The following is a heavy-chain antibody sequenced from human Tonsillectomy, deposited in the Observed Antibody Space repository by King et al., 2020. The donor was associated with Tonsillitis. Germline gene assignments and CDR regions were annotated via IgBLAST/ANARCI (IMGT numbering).Heavy chain of an antibody. CDR3: AREGIDYYDSSGYYRVDAFDI. D-gene: IGHD3-22*01. CDR1: GFTFSSYE. J-gene: IGHJ3*02. CDR2: ISSSGSTI. V-gene: IGHV3-48*03. Sequence: EVQLVQSGGGLVQPGGSLRLSCAASGFTFSSYEMNCVRQAPGKGLEWVSYISSSGSTIYYADSVKGRFTISRDNAKNSLYLQMNSLRAEDTAVYYCAREGIDYYDSSGYYRVDAFDIWGQGTMVTVSS.